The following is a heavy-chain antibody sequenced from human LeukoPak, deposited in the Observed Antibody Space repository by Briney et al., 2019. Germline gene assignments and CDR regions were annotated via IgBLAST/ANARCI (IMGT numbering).Heavy chain of an antibody. Sequence: GGALRLSCAVSGFFVSSNYMRWVRQAPGKGLEWVSVIYSGGSTYYADSVKGRFTISRDNSKNTLYLQMNSLRAEDTAVYYCASTHLGYCSSVSCQNDYWGQGTLVTVSS. CDR1: GFFVSSNY. CDR2: IYSGGST. J-gene: IGHJ4*02. V-gene: IGHV3-53*01. CDR3: ASTHLGYCSSVSCQNDY. D-gene: IGHD2-15*01.